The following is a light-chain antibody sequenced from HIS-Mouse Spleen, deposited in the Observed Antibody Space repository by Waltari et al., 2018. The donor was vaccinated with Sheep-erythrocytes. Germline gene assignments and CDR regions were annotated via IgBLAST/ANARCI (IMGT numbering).Light chain of an antibody. J-gene: IGKJ4*01. V-gene: IGKV1-39*01. CDR3: QQSYSTPPLT. Sequence: DIQMTQSPSSLSASVGDRVTITCRASQSISSYLNWYQQKPGKAPKLLINAASSLQSGVPSRFSGSGSWTDFTLTISSLQPEDFATYYCQQSYSTPPLTFGGGTKVEIK. CDR1: QSISSY. CDR2: AAS.